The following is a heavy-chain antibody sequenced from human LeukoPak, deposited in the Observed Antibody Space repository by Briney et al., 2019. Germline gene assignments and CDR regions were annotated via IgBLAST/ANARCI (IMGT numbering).Heavy chain of an antibody. D-gene: IGHD4-17*01. V-gene: IGHV3-74*01. CDR1: GFTFSSYW. Sequence: GGSLRLSCAASGFTFSSYWMHWVRQAPGKGLVWGSRINSDGSSTSYADSVKGRFTISRDNAKNTLYLQMNSLRAEDTAVYYCASEGDYGDYGGAFDIWGQGTMVTVSS. CDR2: INSDGSST. CDR3: ASEGDYGDYGGAFDI. J-gene: IGHJ3*02.